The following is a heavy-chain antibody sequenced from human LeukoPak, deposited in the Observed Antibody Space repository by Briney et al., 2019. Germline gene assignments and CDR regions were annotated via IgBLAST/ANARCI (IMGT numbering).Heavy chain of an antibody. CDR2: ISWNSGSI. D-gene: IGHD2-2*01. CDR1: GFTFDDYA. V-gene: IGHV3-9*03. CDR3: ARANCSSTSCYSDAFDI. J-gene: IGHJ3*02. Sequence: PGRFLRLSCAASGFTFDDYAMHWVRQAPGKGLEWVSGISWNSGSIGYADSVKGRFTISRDNAKNSLYLQMNSLRAEDMALYYCARANCSSTSCYSDAFDIWGQGTMVTVSS.